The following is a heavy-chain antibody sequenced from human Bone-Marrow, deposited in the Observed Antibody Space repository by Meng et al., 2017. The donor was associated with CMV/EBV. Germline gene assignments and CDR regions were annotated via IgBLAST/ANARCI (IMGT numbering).Heavy chain of an antibody. CDR1: GGSISSYY. CDR2: INHSGST. D-gene: IGHD3-22*01. J-gene: IGHJ3*02. CDR3: ARHDSDSSGYYHDRDAFDI. Sequence: SETLSLTCTVSGGSISSYYWSWIRQPPGKGLEWIGEINHSGSTNYNPSLKSRVTISVDTSKNQFSLKLSSVTAADTAVYYCARHDSDSSGYYHDRDAFDIWGQGTMVTVSS. V-gene: IGHV4-34*01.